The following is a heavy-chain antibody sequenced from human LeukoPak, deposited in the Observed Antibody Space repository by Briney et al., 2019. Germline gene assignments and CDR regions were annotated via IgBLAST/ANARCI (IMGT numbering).Heavy chain of an antibody. CDR1: GGSFTDYY. Sequence: SETLSLTCAADGGSFTDYYWSWLRQPPGKGLEWIGEINHSGSTNYNPSLKSRVTISVDTSKNQFSLKLSSVTAADTAVYYCSGSIAARLDYWGQGTLVTVSS. V-gene: IGHV4-34*01. J-gene: IGHJ4*02. CDR2: INHSGST. D-gene: IGHD6-6*01. CDR3: SGSIAARLDY.